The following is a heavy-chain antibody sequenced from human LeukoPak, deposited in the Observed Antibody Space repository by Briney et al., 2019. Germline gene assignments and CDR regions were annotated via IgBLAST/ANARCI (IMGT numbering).Heavy chain of an antibody. J-gene: IGHJ3*02. CDR2: ISGSGGST. V-gene: IGHV3-23*01. D-gene: IGHD6-19*01. Sequence: GGSLRLSCAASGFTVSSNYMSWVRQAPGKGLEWVSAISGSGGSTYYADSVKGRFTISRDNSKNTLYLQMNSLRAEDTAVYYCAKSRIAVADPDAFDIWGQGTMVTVSS. CDR1: GFTVSSNY. CDR3: AKSRIAVADPDAFDI.